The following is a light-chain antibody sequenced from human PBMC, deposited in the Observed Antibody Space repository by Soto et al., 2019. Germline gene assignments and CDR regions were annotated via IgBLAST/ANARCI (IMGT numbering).Light chain of an antibody. Sequence: EIVMTQSPATLSVSPGERATLSCRARQSVSSNLAWYQQKPGQAPRLLIYGASIRATGIPARFSGSGSGTEFTLTISSLQSEDFAVYYCQQYNKWPSRGTFGQGTKVEIK. J-gene: IGKJ1*01. CDR1: QSVSSN. CDR3: QQYNKWPSRGT. CDR2: GAS. V-gene: IGKV3D-15*01.